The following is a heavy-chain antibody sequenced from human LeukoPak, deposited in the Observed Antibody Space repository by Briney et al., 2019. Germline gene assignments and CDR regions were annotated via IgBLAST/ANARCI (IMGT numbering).Heavy chain of an antibody. CDR3: ARMSSYCDY. CDR2: ISNSGSST. V-gene: IGHV3-23*01. CDR1: GFTFTSYA. Sequence: PGGSLRLSCAASGFTFTSYAMTWVRQAPGKGLEWVSGISNSGSSTYYADSVKGRFTISRDNSKNTLYLQMNSLRAEDTGVYFCARMSSYCDYWGQGTLVTVSS. D-gene: IGHD2-2*01. J-gene: IGHJ4*02.